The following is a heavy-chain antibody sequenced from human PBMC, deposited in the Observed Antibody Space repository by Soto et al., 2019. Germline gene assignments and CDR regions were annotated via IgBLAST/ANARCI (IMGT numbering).Heavy chain of an antibody. CDR2: IFQSGST. CDR3: ARVYSGSYSDY. V-gene: IGHV4-4*02. D-gene: IGHD1-26*01. CDR1: GGSIRSNNR. J-gene: IGHJ4*02. Sequence: QVQLQESGPGLVKPSGTVSLNCAVSGGSIRSNNRWSWVRQPPGKGLEWIGEIFQSGSTNYNPSLKTRVTISVDKSKNQFSLKLSSVTAADTAVYYCARVYSGSYSDYWGQGTLVTVSS.